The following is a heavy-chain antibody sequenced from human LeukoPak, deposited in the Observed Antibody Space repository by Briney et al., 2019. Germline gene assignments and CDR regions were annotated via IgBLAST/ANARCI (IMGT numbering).Heavy chain of an antibody. Sequence: GGSLRLSCAASGFTFSSYWMSWVRQAPGKGLEWVANIKQDGSEKYYVDSVKGRFTISRDNAKNSLYLQMNSLRAEDTAVYYCARVGHSVSHYYYYYMDVWGKGTTVTVSS. CDR2: IKQDGSEK. V-gene: IGHV3-7*01. CDR1: GFTFSSYW. J-gene: IGHJ6*03. CDR3: ARVGHSVSHYYYYYMDV.